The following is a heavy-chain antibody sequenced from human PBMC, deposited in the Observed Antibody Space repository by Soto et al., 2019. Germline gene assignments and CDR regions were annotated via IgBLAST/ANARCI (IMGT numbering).Heavy chain of an antibody. CDR3: ARGSSIAGLYYGMDV. Sequence: QVQLQESGPGLVKPSQTLSLTCTVSGGSIRSGGYYWTWIRQHPGKDLEWIGYNYYSGITYYNPSLKSRVTISLDTSKYQFSMKLSSVTAADTAVYYCARGSSIAGLYYGMDVWGQGTTVTVSS. J-gene: IGHJ6*02. CDR2: NYYSGIT. CDR1: GGSIRSGGYY. D-gene: IGHD6-6*01. V-gene: IGHV4-31*03.